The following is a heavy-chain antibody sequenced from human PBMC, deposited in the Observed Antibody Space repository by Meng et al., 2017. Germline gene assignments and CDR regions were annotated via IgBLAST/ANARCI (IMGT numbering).Heavy chain of an antibody. V-gene: IGHV3-20*04. CDR3: ARDSGYSSSWSYYYGMDV. D-gene: IGHD6-13*01. Sequence: GESLKISCAASGFIFDDYGMSWVRQAPGKGLEWVSGINWNGGSTGYADSVKGRFTISRDNAKNSLYLQMNSLRAEDTALYYCARDSGYSSSWSYYYGMDVWGQGTTVTVSS. CDR2: INWNGGST. CDR1: GFIFDDYG. J-gene: IGHJ6*02.